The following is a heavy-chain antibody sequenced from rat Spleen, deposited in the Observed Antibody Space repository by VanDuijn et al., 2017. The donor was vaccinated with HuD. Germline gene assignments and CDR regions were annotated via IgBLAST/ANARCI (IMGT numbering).Heavy chain of an antibody. Sequence: QVQLKESGPGLVQPSQTLSLTCTVSGFSLTSYNVHWVRQPEGKGLEWMGVIWGNGITHYNSVLKSRLSISKDTSKSQVFLKMNSLQTEDTATYYCVRDGGFDYWGQGVMVTVSS. CDR1: GFSLTSYN. J-gene: IGHJ2*01. CDR2: IWGNGIT. CDR3: VRDGGFDY. V-gene: IGHV2-30*01.